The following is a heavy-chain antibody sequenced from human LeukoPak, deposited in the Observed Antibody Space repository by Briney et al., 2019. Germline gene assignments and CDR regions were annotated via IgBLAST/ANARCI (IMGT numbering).Heavy chain of an antibody. CDR2: IYYSGST. V-gene: IGHV4-59*01. CDR1: GGSISSYY. Sequence: SETLSLTCTVSGGSISSYYWSWIRQPSGKGLEWIGYIYYSGSTNYNPSLKSRVTISVDTSKNQFSLKLSSVTAADTAVYYCARGSHIVRDAFDIWGQGTMVTVSS. CDR3: ARGSHIVRDAFDI. J-gene: IGHJ3*02. D-gene: IGHD2-21*01.